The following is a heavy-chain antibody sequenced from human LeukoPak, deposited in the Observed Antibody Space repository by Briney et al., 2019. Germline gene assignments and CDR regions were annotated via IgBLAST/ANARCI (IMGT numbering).Heavy chain of an antibody. CDR1: GFTLSSYA. J-gene: IGHJ4*02. D-gene: IGHD3-22*01. CDR2: ISYDGSNK. V-gene: IGHV3-30-3*01. CDR3: ARGPRFDSSAHGDDY. Sequence: PGGSLRLSCAASGFTLSSYAMHWVRQAPGKGLEWVAVISYDGSNKYYADSVKGRFTISRDNSKNTLYLQMNSLRAEDTAVYYCARGPRFDSSAHGDDYWGQGTLVTVSS.